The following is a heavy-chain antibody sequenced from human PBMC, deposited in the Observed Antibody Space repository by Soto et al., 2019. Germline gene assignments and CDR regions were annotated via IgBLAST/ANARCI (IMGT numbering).Heavy chain of an antibody. D-gene: IGHD3-3*01. CDR3: ARDSGLEWLLYPTHYYYGMDV. CDR2: IIPIFGTA. CDR1: GGTFSSYA. Sequence: GASVKVSCKASGGTFSSYAISWVRQAPGQGLEWMGGIIPIFGTANYAQKFQGRVTITADESTSTAYMELSSLRSEDTAVYYCARDSGLEWLLYPTHYYYGMDVWGQGTTVTVSS. V-gene: IGHV1-69*13. J-gene: IGHJ6*02.